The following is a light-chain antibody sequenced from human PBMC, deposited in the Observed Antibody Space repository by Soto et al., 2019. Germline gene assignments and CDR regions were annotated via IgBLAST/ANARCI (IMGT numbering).Light chain of an antibody. CDR3: LQHKFFPLT. CDR1: QDIGND. J-gene: IGKJ1*01. CDR2: SAS. V-gene: IGKV1-17*01. Sequence: DIQVTQSPSSLSASVGDRVTITCRASQDIGNDLGWYQQEPGKAPRRLIYSASNVQSGVPSRFSGSRSGTEFTLTISCLQPEDFVTYHCLQHKFFPLTFGLGTKVE.